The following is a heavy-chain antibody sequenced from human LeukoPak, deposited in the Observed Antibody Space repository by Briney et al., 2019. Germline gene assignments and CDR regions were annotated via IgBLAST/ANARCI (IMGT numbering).Heavy chain of an antibody. CDR2: IIPIFGTA. D-gene: IGHD6-19*01. CDR3: ARGGSGWYWGPDI. CDR1: GGTFSSYA. Sequence: ASVKVSCKASGGTFSSYASSWVRQAPGQGLEWMGGIIPIFGTANYAQKFQGRVTITADESTSTAYMELSSLRSEDTAVYYCARGGSGWYWGPDIWGQGTMVTVSS. V-gene: IGHV1-69*01. J-gene: IGHJ3*02.